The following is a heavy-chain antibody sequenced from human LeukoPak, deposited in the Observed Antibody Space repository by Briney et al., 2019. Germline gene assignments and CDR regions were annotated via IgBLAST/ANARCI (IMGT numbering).Heavy chain of an antibody. CDR2: ISYSGKS. CDR1: GGSMSDYY. V-gene: IGHV4-59*01. D-gene: IGHD1-1*01. J-gene: IGHJ4*02. Sequence: PSETLSLTCTVSGGSMSDYYWGCIRHPPGKGLERIGYISYSGKSNSNPSLRISVTISVDMPKNQFYLKLPSAAAADTAVYSCVRVGRSLQWNPDFWGLGTLVTVSS. CDR3: VRVGRSLQWNPDF.